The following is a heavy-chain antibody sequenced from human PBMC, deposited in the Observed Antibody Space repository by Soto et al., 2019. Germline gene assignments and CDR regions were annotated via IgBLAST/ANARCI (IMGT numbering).Heavy chain of an antibody. V-gene: IGHV4-31*03. D-gene: IGHD3-22*01. Sequence: QVQLQESGPGLVKPSQTLSLTCTVSGVSMSSGGYYWSWIRQHPGKGLEWIGYIFYSGSTYYNPSLNSRVTISVATSKHPFSLKLSSVTAADTAVYYCAREGNSYDSSASEQDYFQHWGQGTLVTVSS. CDR3: AREGNSYDSSASEQDYFQH. J-gene: IGHJ1*01. CDR1: GVSMSSGGYY. CDR2: IFYSGST.